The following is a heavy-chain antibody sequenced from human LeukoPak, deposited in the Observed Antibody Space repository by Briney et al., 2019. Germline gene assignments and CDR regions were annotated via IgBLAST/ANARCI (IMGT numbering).Heavy chain of an antibody. D-gene: IGHD2-2*01. CDR2: INHSGST. J-gene: IGHJ6*02. Sequence: SETLSLTCAVYGGSFSGYYWSWIRQPPGKGLEWIGEINHSGSTNYNPSLKSRVTISVDTSKNQFSLKLSSVTAADTAVYYCARTRVVVVPAASRVYYYYYGMDVWGQGTTDAVSS. V-gene: IGHV4-34*01. CDR1: GGSFSGYY. CDR3: ARTRVVVVPAASRVYYYYYGMDV.